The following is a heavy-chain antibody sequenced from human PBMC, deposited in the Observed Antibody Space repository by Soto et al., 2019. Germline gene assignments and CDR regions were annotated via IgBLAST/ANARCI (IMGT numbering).Heavy chain of an antibody. V-gene: IGHV3-30-3*01. J-gene: IGHJ6*02. Sequence: GGSLRLSCEASGFTFSDYAIHWVRQAPGKGLKWVAVISHDGTGKYYADSMNGRLTISRDGSKNTVYLQVDTVRADDTAMYFCARTYHYGSSDYYGPRDYYYGTDVWGQGTTVTVSS. CDR3: ARTYHYGSSDYYGPRDYYYGTDV. D-gene: IGHD3-22*01. CDR2: ISHDGTGK. CDR1: GFTFSDYA.